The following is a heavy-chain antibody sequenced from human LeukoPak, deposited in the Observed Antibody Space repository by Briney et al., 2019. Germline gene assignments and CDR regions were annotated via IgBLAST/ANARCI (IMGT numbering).Heavy chain of an antibody. CDR1: GFTLSSHA. D-gene: IGHD3-10*01. J-gene: IGHJ4*02. CDR2: ISYDVSHK. Sequence: GRSLRLYCTASGFTLSSHAMHWVRQAPGKGLEWVAVISYDVSHKYYAHSVKARFTISRDNSKNTLYMQMNSLTAEDTAVYYCARGQEKDDYGSDYWGQGTLVTVSS. V-gene: IGHV3-30-3*01. CDR3: ARGQEKDDYGSDY.